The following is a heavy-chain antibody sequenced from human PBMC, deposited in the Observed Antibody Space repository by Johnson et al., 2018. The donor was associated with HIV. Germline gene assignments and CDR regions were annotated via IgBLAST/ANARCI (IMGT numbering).Heavy chain of an antibody. CDR1: GFTFSSYG. CDR2: ISYDGSNK. CDR3: VKGMDSSSWYAFDI. Sequence: QVQLVESGGGVVQPGGSLRLSCAASGFTFSSYGMHWVRQAPGKGLEWVAVISYDGSNKYYADSVKGRFTISRDNSKNTLYLQMNSLRAEDTAIYYCVKGMDSSSWYAFDIWGQGTMVTVSS. D-gene: IGHD6-13*01. J-gene: IGHJ3*02. V-gene: IGHV3-30*18.